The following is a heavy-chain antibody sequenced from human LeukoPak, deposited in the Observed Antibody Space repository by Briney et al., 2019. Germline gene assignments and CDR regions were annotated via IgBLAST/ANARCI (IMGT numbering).Heavy chain of an antibody. CDR3: AKDPNDYGDYGGY. CDR2: ISGSGGST. Sequence: GGSLRLSCAASGFTFSSYAMSWVRQAPGNGLEWVSAISGSGGSTYYADSVKGRFTISRDNSKYTLYLQMNGLRAEDTAVYYCAKDPNDYGDYGGYWGQGTLVTVSS. V-gene: IGHV3-23*01. D-gene: IGHD4-17*01. CDR1: GFTFSSYA. J-gene: IGHJ4*02.